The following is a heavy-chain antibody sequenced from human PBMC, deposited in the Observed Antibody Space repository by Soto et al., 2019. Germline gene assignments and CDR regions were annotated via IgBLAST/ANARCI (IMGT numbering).Heavy chain of an antibody. CDR2: INHSGIT. CDR1: GGSFSGFY. V-gene: IGHV4-34*01. CDR3: ARVGYYDSSGFFAPFDF. Sequence: SETLSLTCAVYGGSFSGFYWSWIRQPPGKGLEWIGEINHSGITGYNPSLKSRVTISIDTSKSQFSLRLKSVTAADTAVYYCARVGYYDSSGFFAPFDFWAQGTLVTDSS. D-gene: IGHD3-22*01. J-gene: IGHJ4*02.